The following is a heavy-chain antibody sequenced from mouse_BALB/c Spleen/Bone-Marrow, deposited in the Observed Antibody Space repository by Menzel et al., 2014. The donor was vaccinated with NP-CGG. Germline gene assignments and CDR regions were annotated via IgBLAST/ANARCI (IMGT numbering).Heavy chain of an antibody. Sequence: SGAELVKPGASVRLSCKASGYSFTTYWIHWVKQRPGQGLEWIGEINPSNGRTNYNEKFKSKATLTVVKSSSTAYMQLSSLTSEDSAVYYCARYDGPAWFAYWGQGTLVTVSA. CDR1: GYSFTTYW. CDR3: ARYDGPAWFAY. D-gene: IGHD2-3*01. J-gene: IGHJ3*01. CDR2: INPSNGRT. V-gene: IGHV1S81*02.